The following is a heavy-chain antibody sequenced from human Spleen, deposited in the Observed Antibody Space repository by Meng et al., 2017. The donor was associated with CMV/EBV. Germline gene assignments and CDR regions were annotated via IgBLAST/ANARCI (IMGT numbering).Heavy chain of an antibody. CDR1: GFTFSSYA. CDR2: ISYDGSNK. J-gene: IGHJ4*02. CDR3: TKLFDY. Sequence: GGSLRLSCAASGFTFSSYAMHWVRQAPGKGLEWVAVISYDGSNKYYADSVKGRFTISRDNSKNTLYLQMNSLRAEDTAVYFCTKLFDYWGQGILVTVSS. V-gene: IGHV3-30-3*01.